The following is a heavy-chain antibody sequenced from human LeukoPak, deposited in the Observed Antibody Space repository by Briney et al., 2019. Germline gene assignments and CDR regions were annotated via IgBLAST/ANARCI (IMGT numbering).Heavy chain of an antibody. V-gene: IGHV3-7*01. CDR3: ARMPRGPDV. Sequence: PGGSLDLFGEALGFPFSTIWWPWVRKAPGRGLEWVASIKQDGSEKYYVDSMKGRFTISRDNAKNSLYLQMNSLRAEDTAVYYCARMPRGPDVWGKGTTVTVSS. CDR1: GFPFSTIW. D-gene: IGHD2-2*01. CDR2: IKQDGSEK. J-gene: IGHJ6*04.